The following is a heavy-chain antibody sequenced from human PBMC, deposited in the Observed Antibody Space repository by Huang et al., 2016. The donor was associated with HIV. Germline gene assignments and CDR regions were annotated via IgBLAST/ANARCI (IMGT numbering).Heavy chain of an antibody. J-gene: IGHJ3*01. CDR1: EFSFSTYW. CDR3: ACDPFIKAFDL. CDR2: IREDGGQK. Sequence: EVQLVESGGGLVQPGGSLRLSCVASEFSFSTYWMMWLRQVPGKGLEWVASIREDGGQKDYLDAVQGRFIISRDNPKNSLYLQMNNVRAEDAGVYYCACDPFIKAFDLWGQGTLVTVSS. V-gene: IGHV3-7*01.